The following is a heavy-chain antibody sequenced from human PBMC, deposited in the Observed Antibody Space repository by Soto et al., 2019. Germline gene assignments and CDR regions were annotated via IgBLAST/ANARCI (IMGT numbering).Heavy chain of an antibody. CDR3: AKIAYCGGDCYENIDY. V-gene: IGHV3-30*18. D-gene: IGHD2-21*02. Sequence: PGGSLRLSCAASGFTFSSHGMHWVRQAPGKGLEWVAVISYDGSNKYYADSVKGRFTISRDNSKNTLYLQMNSLRAEDTAVYYCAKIAYCGGDCYENIDYWGQGTLVTVSS. CDR1: GFTFSSHG. CDR2: ISYDGSNK. J-gene: IGHJ4*02.